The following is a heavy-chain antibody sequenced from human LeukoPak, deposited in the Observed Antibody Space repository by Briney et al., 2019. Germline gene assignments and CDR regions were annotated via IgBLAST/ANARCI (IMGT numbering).Heavy chain of an antibody. CDR1: GGTFSSYA. D-gene: IGHD3-3*01. V-gene: IGHV1-69*04. CDR2: TIPILGIA. CDR3: AREVLTIFGDSPYYYYGMDV. J-gene: IGHJ6*02. Sequence: ASVKVSCKASGGTFSSYAISWVRQASGQGLEWMGRTIPILGIANYAQKFQGRVTITADKSTSTAYMELSSLRSEDTAVYYCAREVLTIFGDSPYYYYGMDVWGQGTTVTVSS.